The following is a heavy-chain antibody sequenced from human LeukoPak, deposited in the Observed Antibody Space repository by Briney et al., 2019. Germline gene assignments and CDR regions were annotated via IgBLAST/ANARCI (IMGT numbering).Heavy chain of an antibody. D-gene: IGHD4-23*01. V-gene: IGHV4-31*03. CDR3: ARGAEGGNLFDY. Sequence: PSETLSLTCTVSGGSISSGGYYWSWTRQHPGKGLEWIGYIYYSGSTYYNPSLKSRVTISVDTSKNQFSLKLSSVTAADTAVYYCARGAEGGNLFDYWGQGTLVTVSS. CDR1: GGSISSGGYY. CDR2: IYYSGST. J-gene: IGHJ4*02.